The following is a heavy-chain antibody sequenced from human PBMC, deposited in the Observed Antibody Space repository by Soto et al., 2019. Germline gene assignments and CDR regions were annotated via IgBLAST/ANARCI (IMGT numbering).Heavy chain of an antibody. D-gene: IGHD5-12*01. V-gene: IGHV1-69*14. CDR2: IVPTVDTS. Sequence: QVQLVQSGAEVRQPASSVKVSCKTSGATFSSYAITWVRQAPGQGLEWMGGIVPTVDTSTYAQKFQGRVTITADKFTNTVYMELSSLRPDATAVYYCVRVVAIPGYPDNWGQGTLVTVSS. CDR1: GATFSSYA. J-gene: IGHJ4*02. CDR3: VRVVAIPGYPDN.